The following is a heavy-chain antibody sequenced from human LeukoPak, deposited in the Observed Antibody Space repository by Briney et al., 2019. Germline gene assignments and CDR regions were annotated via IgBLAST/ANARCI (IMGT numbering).Heavy chain of an antibody. CDR2: INSDGSST. CDR1: GNYW. V-gene: IGHV3-74*01. J-gene: IGHJ4*02. Sequence: GGSLRLSCAASGNYWMHWVRQAPGKGLVWVSRINSDGSSTSYADSVKGRFTISRDNAKNTLYLQMNSLRAEDTAVYYCARDLGGIDYWGQGTLVTVSS. CDR3: ARDLGGIDY.